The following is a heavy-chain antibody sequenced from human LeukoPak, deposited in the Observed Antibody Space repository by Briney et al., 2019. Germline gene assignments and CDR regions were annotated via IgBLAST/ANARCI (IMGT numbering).Heavy chain of an antibody. CDR1: GDSVSSNSAA. J-gene: IGHJ6*02. V-gene: IGHV6-1*01. Sequence: SQTLSLTCAISGDSVSSNSAAWNWIRQSPSRGLEWLGGTYYRSKWYNDYAVSVKSRITINPDTSKNQFSLQLNSVTPEDTAVYYCARDREGYSYGLVYYYYGMDVWGQGTTVTVSS. CDR2: TYYRSKWYN. D-gene: IGHD5-18*01. CDR3: ARDREGYSYGLVYYYYGMDV.